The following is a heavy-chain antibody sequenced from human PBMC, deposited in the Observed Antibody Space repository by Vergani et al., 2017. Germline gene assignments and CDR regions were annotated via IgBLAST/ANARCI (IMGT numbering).Heavy chain of an antibody. J-gene: IGHJ4*02. CDR3: ARAVEDGDYPVDY. V-gene: IGHV3-30*19. CDR1: GFNFSDYA. Sequence: QVQLVDSGGGVVQPGGSLRLSCAASGFNFSDYAMHWVRQAPGMGLEWVSFISYDGSNKYYAASVKGRFTISRDNAKNSLYLQMNSLRAEDTAVYYCARAVEDGDYPVDYWGQGTLVTVSS. CDR2: ISYDGSNK. D-gene: IGHD4-17*01.